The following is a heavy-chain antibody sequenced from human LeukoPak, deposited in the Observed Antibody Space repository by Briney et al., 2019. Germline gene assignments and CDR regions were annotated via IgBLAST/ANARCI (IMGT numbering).Heavy chain of an antibody. CDR1: GFTFSSYS. CDR3: ARGGSSWYGPRVFFDY. J-gene: IGHJ4*02. CDR2: ISSSSSTI. V-gene: IGHV3-48*04. D-gene: IGHD6-13*01. Sequence: GGSLRLSCAASGFTFSSYSMNWVRQAPGKGLEWVSYISSSSSTIYYADSVKGRFTISRDNAKNSLYLQMNSLRAEDTAVYYCARGGSSWYGPRVFFDYWGQGTLVTVSS.